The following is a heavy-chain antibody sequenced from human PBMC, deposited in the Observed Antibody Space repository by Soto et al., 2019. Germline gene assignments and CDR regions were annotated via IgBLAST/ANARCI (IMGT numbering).Heavy chain of an antibody. CDR2: ISHDGSTK. J-gene: IGHJ6*02. Sequence: GGSLRLSCAASGFTFSNYGIHWVRQAPGKGLEWVTLISHDGSTKYYADSVKGRFTSSRDNSKNTLYLQMNSLRPQDTAVYFCAKEDNGMDVWGQGTTVTVS. CDR3: AKEDNGMDV. V-gene: IGHV3-30*18. D-gene: IGHD2-15*01. CDR1: GFTFSNYG.